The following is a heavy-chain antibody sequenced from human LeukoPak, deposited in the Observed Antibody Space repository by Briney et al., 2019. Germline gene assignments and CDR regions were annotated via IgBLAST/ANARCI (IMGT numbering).Heavy chain of an antibody. V-gene: IGHV1-69*04. CDR1: GGTFSSYA. J-gene: IGHJ4*02. D-gene: IGHD2-2*01. Sequence: GSSVKVSCKASGGTFSSYAISWVRQAPGQGLEWMGRIIPILGIANYAQKFQGRVTITADKSTSTAYMELSSLRSEDTAVYYCPREELGYCSSTSCSTEYSGYDAYFDYWGQGTLVTVSS. CDR2: IIPILGIA. CDR3: PREELGYCSSTSCSTEYSGYDAYFDY.